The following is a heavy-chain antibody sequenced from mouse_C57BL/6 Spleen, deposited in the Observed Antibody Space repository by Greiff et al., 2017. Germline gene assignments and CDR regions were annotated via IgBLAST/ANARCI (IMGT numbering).Heavy chain of an antibody. Sequence: EVQLQQSGTVLARPGASVKMSCKTSGYTFTSYWMHWVKQRPGQGLEWMGAIYPGNSDTSYNQKFKGKAKLTAVTSASTAYLELSSLTNEDSAVYYCTILYDGSSSDYFDYWGQGTTRTVSS. CDR2: IYPGNSDT. J-gene: IGHJ2*01. CDR3: TILYDGSSSDYFDY. CDR1: GYTFTSYW. V-gene: IGHV1-5*01. D-gene: IGHD1-1*01.